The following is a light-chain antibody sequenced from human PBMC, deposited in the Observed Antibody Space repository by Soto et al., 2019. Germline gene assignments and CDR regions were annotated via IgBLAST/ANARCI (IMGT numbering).Light chain of an antibody. CDR2: DVS. CDR3: CSYTSSSTFV. V-gene: IGLV2-14*01. J-gene: IGLJ1*01. Sequence: QSALNQPASVSGSPGQAITISCTGTSSDVGGYNYVSWYQQHPGKAPKLMIYDVSNRPSGVSNRFSGSESGNTASLTISGLQAEDEADYYCCSYTSSSTFVFGSGTKVPVL. CDR1: SSDVGGYNY.